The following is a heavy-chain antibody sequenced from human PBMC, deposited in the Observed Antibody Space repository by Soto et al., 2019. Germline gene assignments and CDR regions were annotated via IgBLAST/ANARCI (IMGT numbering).Heavy chain of an antibody. CDR1: GGSITTGGYY. V-gene: IGHV4-31*02. J-gene: IGHJ4*02. D-gene: IGHD2-15*01. Sequence: PSETLSLTXTVSGGSITTGGYYWSWIRQLPGKGLEWIGHRYYSESTYYNPSLKSRVSISLDTSKNQFSLKLSFVTAADTAMYYCARTKCSGRSCYSWSLDYWGQGTPVTVSS. CDR2: RYYSEST. CDR3: ARTKCSGRSCYSWSLDY.